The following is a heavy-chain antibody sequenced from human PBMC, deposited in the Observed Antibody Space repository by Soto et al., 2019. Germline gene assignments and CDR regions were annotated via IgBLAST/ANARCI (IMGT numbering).Heavy chain of an antibody. J-gene: IGHJ4*02. Sequence: SETLPLTCTVYGGSISGYYWSWIRQPPGKGLEWIGEINHSGSTNYNPSLKSRVTISVDTSKNQFSLKLSSVTAADTAVYYCARASYYYGSGSYLFDYWGQGTLVTVSS. CDR1: GGSISGYY. V-gene: IGHV4-34*01. CDR3: ARASYYYGSGSYLFDY. D-gene: IGHD3-10*01. CDR2: INHSGST.